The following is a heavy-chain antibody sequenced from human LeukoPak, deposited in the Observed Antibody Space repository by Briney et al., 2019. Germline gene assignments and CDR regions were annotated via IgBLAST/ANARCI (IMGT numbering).Heavy chain of an antibody. V-gene: IGHV1-18*01. CDR1: GYTFTSYG. D-gene: IGHD1-1*01. Sequence: ASVNVSCKASGYTFTSYGISWVRQAPGQGLEWMGWISAYNGNTNYAQKLQGRVTITTDTSTSTTYMELRSLRSDDTAVYYCAREGTTREYYYYMDVWGKGTTVTISS. CDR3: AREGTTREYYYYMDV. CDR2: ISAYNGNT. J-gene: IGHJ6*03.